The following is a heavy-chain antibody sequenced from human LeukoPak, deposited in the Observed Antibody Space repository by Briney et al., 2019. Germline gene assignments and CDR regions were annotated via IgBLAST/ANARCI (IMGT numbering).Heavy chain of an antibody. V-gene: IGHV3-NL1*01. CDR1: GFTFSRFG. D-gene: IGHD5-18*01. J-gene: IGHJ4*02. CDR3: ATNTSMSH. Sequence: PGGSLRLSCAASGFTFSRFGMHWVRQAPGKGLEWVSVIYSGGSTYYADSVKGRFTISRDNSKNTLYLQMNSLRAEDTAVYYCATNTSMSHWGQGTLVTVSS. CDR2: IYSGGST.